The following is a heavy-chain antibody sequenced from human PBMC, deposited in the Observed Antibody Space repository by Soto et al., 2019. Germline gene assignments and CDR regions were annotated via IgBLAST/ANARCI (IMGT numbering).Heavy chain of an antibody. D-gene: IGHD3-3*01. CDR3: ASLIGVDTLRDY. V-gene: IGHV1-46*01. CDR2: IDPDGGST. Sequence: GASVKVSCKASGYSFTSYFMHWVRQAPGQGPEWMGIIDPDGGSTSYAQKFQGRVTMTTDTSTSTVYVELSSLRSEDTAVYYCASLIGVDTLRDYWGQGPLVTVSS. J-gene: IGHJ4*02. CDR1: GYSFTSYF.